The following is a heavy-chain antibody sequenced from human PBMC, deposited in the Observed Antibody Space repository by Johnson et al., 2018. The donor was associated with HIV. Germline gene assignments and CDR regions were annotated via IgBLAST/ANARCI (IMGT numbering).Heavy chain of an antibody. J-gene: IGHJ3*02. V-gene: IGHV3-66*04. CDR3: ARLPSKREAFDS. CDR1: GFTVSSYY. Sequence: VQLVESGGGLVQPGGSLRLSCAASGFTVSSYYMNWVRQAPGKGLEWVSVIYSGGSKYYADSVKGRFTISRDNSQNTLHLQMNSLRAEETAGYYCARLPSKREAFDSWGQGTMFTVAS. CDR2: IYSGGSK.